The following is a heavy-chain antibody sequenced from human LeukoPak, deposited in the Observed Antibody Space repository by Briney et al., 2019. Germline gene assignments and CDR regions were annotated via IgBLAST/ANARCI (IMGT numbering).Heavy chain of an antibody. CDR2: ISYDGSNK. V-gene: IGHV3-30-3*01. CDR1: GFTFSSYA. CDR3: ASYGYSLSINGELDC. D-gene: IGHD5-18*01. Sequence: GGSLRLSCAASGFTFSSYAMYWVRQAPGKGLEWVAVISYDGSNKYYADSVKGRFTISRDNSKNTLYLQMNSLRAEDTAMYYCASYGYSLSINGELDCWGQGTLVTVSS. J-gene: IGHJ4*02.